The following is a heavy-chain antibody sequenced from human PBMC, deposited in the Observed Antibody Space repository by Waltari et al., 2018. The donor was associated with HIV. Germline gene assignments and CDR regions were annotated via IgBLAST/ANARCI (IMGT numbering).Heavy chain of an antibody. Sequence: EVQLVESGGGLVKPGGALRRSCAASGSTFGSYRMLWVHQAPGKGLEWVSSISSSSSYIYYADSVKGRFTISRDNAKNSLYLQMNSLRAEDTAVYYCASWDRTTSGYWGQGTLVTVSS. CDR2: ISSSSSYI. J-gene: IGHJ4*02. V-gene: IGHV3-21*01. CDR3: ASWDRTTSGY. CDR1: GSTFGSYR. D-gene: IGHD1-1*01.